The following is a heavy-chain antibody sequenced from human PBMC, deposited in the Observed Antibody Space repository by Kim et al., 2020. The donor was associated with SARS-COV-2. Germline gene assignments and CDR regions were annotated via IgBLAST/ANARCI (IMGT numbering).Heavy chain of an antibody. CDR2: IWYDGSNK. J-gene: IGHJ4*02. Sequence: GGSLRLSCVASGFTFSSYGMHWVRQAPGKGLEWVAAIWYDGSNKYYADSVKGRFTISRDNSKNTLYLQMNSLRAEDTAVYYCAKEGSRRFGELSYFDYWGQGTLVTVSS. CDR1: GFTFSSYG. CDR3: AKEGSRRFGELSYFDY. D-gene: IGHD3-10*01. V-gene: IGHV3-33*06.